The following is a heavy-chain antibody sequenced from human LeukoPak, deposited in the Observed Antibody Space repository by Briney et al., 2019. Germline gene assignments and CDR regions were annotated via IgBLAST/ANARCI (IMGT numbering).Heavy chain of an antibody. Sequence: GESLKISCKASGYNFTSYWINWVRQMPGKGLEDMGRIDPTDSYTNYSPSFQGHVSISADKSISTAYLQWSSLKAADTAMYFCARRDLLPDTSRANNSYYGMDVWGQGTTVTVSS. CDR3: ARRDLLPDTSRANNSYYGMDV. V-gene: IGHV5-10-1*01. J-gene: IGHJ6*02. CDR2: IDPTDSYT. CDR1: GYNFTSYW. D-gene: IGHD2-15*01.